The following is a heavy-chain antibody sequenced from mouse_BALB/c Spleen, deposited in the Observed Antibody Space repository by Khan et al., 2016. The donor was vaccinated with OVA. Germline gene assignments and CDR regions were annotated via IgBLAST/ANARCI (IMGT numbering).Heavy chain of an antibody. CDR1: GFTFSSYG. CDR3: ARMARTIN. J-gene: IGHJ2*01. Sequence: EVELVESGGGLVQPGGSLKLSCAASGFTFSSYGMSWVRQTPDKRPVLFATIISNGGSTYYPDSVKGRFTISRDNAKNTLYLQMSSLKSEDTAMYYCARMARTINWGQGTTLTVSS. V-gene: IGHV5-6-3*01. CDR2: IISNGGST.